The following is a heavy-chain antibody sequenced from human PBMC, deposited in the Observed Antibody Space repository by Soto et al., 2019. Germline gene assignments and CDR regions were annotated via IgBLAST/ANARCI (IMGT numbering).Heavy chain of an antibody. CDR1: GFTFSTYA. J-gene: IGHJ4*01. D-gene: IGHD3-9*01. CDR2: ISGSGVRT. Sequence: EVQLLESGGGSVQPGGSLRLPCVASGFTFSTYAMSWVRQAPGKGLEWVSSISGSGVRTYDADFVKGRFTVSRDNSRNTLYLQMNNLRAEDTALYYCAKDPTDERLVITPLQPWGQGTLVTVSS. V-gene: IGHV3-23*01. CDR3: AKDPTDERLVITPLQP.